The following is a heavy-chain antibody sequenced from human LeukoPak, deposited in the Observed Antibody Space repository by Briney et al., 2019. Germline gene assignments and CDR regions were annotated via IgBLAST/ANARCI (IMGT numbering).Heavy chain of an antibody. J-gene: IGHJ4*02. D-gene: IGHD6-19*01. Sequence: PGGSLRLSCVASGFTLSSYSMNWVRQAPGKGLEWISYISSGGGTIHYADSVKGRFTISRDNAKNSLYLQMNSLRAEDTAVYYCARDPAGAGIYYDYWGKGTLVTVSS. CDR1: GFTLSSYS. V-gene: IGHV3-48*01. CDR2: ISSGGGTI. CDR3: ARDPAGAGIYYDY.